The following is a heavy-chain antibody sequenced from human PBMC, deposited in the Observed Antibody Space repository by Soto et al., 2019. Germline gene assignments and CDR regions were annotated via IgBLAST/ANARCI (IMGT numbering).Heavy chain of an antibody. CDR2: ISGSGGST. D-gene: IGHD3-16*01. CDR3: ANHDYVWGSYRHEYYFDY. J-gene: IGHJ4*02. V-gene: IGHV3-23*01. Sequence: PGGSLRLSCAASGFTFSSYAMSWVRQAPGKGLEWVSAISGSGGSTYYADYVKGRFTISRDNSKNTLYLQMNSLRAEDTAVYYFANHDYVWGSYRHEYYFDYWGQGTLVTVSS. CDR1: GFTFSSYA.